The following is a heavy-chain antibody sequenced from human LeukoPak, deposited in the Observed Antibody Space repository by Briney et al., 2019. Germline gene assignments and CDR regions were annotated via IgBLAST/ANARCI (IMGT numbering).Heavy chain of an antibody. CDR2: IIPIFGTA. CDR1: GGTFSSYA. V-gene: IGHV1-69*05. CDR3: AVGGNSGVYFDY. J-gene: IGHJ4*02. Sequence: SVKVSCKASGGTFSSYAISWVRQAPGQGLEWMGGIIPIFGTANYAQKFQGRVTITTDESTSTAYMELSSLRSEDTAVYYCAVGGNSGVYFDYWGQGTLVTVSS. D-gene: IGHD4-23*01.